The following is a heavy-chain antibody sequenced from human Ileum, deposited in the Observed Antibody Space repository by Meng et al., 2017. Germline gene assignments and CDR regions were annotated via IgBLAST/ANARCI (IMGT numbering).Heavy chain of an antibody. D-gene: IGHD6-13*01. CDR1: GFTFSNAW. J-gene: IGHJ6*02. Sequence: GGSLRLSCAASGFTFSNAWMSWVRQAPGKGLEWVGRIKSKTDGGTTDYAAPVKGRFTISRDDSKNTLYLQMNSLKTEDTAVYYCTTDWYSSSWYLFDYYYGMDVWGQGTTVTVSS. CDR2: IKSKTDGGTT. CDR3: TTDWYSSSWYLFDYYYGMDV. V-gene: IGHV3-15*01.